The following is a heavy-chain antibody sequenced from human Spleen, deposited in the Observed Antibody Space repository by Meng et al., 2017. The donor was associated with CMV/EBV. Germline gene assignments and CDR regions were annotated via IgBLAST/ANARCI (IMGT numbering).Heavy chain of an antibody. Sequence: QVREADPGRVTPSETRSPPCAFSGGAISSSNWGGWVGQPPGKGLEWIWGIYHSGSTNYNPSLKSRVTISVDKSKNQFSLKLSSVTAADTAVYYCASFPPQGKQWLVTDYWGQGTLVTVSS. CDR1: GGAISSSNW. V-gene: IGHV4-4*02. D-gene: IGHD6-19*01. J-gene: IGHJ4*02. CDR3: ASFPPQGKQWLVTDY. CDR2: IYHSGST.